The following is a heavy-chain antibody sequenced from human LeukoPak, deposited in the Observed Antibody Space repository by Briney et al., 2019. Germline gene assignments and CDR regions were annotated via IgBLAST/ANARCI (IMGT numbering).Heavy chain of an antibody. Sequence: SETLSLTCTVSGGSISGQYWSWIRQPPGKGLEWIGFVSYSGSTNYNPSLNGRVTISLDTSKNQFSLRLNSVTAADTAVHYCARGGASSRYFDYWGQGTLVTVSS. CDR3: ARGGASSRYFDY. CDR2: VSYSGST. D-gene: IGHD1-26*01. V-gene: IGHV4-59*11. CDR1: GGSISGQY. J-gene: IGHJ4*02.